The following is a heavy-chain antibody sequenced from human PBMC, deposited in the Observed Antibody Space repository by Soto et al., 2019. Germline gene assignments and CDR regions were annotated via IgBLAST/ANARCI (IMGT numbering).Heavy chain of an antibody. V-gene: IGHV1-18*01. Sequence: ASVKVSCKASGYTFTNYGITWVRRAPGQGLEWMGGIGAYNGNTHYAQKFQGRVTMTEDTSTDTAYMELSSLRSEDTAVYYCATVRGVIVNYYYYGMDVWGQGTTVTVSS. CDR3: ATVRGVIVNYYYYGMDV. CDR1: GYTFTNYG. J-gene: IGHJ6*02. CDR2: IGAYNGNT. D-gene: IGHD3-10*01.